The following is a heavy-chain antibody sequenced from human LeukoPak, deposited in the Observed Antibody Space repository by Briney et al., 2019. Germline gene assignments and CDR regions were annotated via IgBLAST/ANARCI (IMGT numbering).Heavy chain of an antibody. CDR2: IYYSGST. CDR3: ARGYKSYGPFDY. V-gene: IGHV4-59*01. Sequence: SETLSLTCTVSGGSISSYYWSWIRQPPGKGLEWIGYIYYSGSTNYNPSLKSRVTISVDTSKNQFSLKLSSVTAADTAVYYCARGYKSYGPFDYWGQGTLVTVSS. D-gene: IGHD5-24*01. J-gene: IGHJ4*02. CDR1: GGSISSYY.